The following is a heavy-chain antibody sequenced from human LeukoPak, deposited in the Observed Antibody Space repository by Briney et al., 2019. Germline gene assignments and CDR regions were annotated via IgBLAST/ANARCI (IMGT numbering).Heavy chain of an antibody. Sequence: GGSLRLSCSASGFSFSSYAMHWVRQAPGKGLEYVSAISSNGGNTYYADSVRGRFTISRDNSKNTLYLQMSSLRPDDTAIYYCVKGPCSGGSCYLDYWGQGTLVTVAS. V-gene: IGHV3-64D*06. CDR3: VKGPCSGGSCYLDY. CDR1: GFSFSSYA. CDR2: ISSNGGNT. J-gene: IGHJ4*02. D-gene: IGHD2-15*01.